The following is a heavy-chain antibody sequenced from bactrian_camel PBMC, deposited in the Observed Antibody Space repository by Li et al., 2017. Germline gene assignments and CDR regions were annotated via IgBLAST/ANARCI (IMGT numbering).Heavy chain of an antibody. CDR2: IDGLGTS. Sequence: VQLVESGGGSVHPGGSLRLSCAPSGSTVRNLCMAWFRRRPEKEREFVAAIDGLGTSAYSDSVKGRFTISRDNAKNTVYLQMKSLKAEDTAMYHCAVYDAYAGRCSFREDYYDYWGPGTQVTVSS. J-gene: IGHJ4*01. V-gene: IGHV3S53*01. CDR3: AVYDAYAGRCSFREDYYDY. D-gene: IGHD2*01. CDR1: GSTVRNLC.